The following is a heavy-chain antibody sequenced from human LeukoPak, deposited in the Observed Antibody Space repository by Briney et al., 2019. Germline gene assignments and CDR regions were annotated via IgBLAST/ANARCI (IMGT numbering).Heavy chain of an antibody. V-gene: IGHV1-69-2*01. J-gene: IGHJ4*02. Sequence: ASVKISCKVSGYTFTDYYMHWVQQAPGKGLEWMGLVDPEDGETIYAEKFQGRVTITADTSTDTAYMELSRLRSEDTAVYYCATGGYCSSTSCYGIPALDYWGQGTLVTVSS. CDR1: GYTFTDYY. D-gene: IGHD2-2*01. CDR2: VDPEDGET. CDR3: ATGGYCSSTSCYGIPALDY.